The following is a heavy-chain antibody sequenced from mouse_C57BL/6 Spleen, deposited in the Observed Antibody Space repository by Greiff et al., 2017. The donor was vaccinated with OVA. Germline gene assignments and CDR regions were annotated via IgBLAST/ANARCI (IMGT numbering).Heavy chain of an antibody. D-gene: IGHD4-1*01. CDR3: ARERENSGTDWYFDV. J-gene: IGHJ1*03. Sequence: VQLQQPGTELVKPGASVKLSCKASGYTFTSYWMHWVKQRPGQGLEWIGNINPSNGGTNYNEKFKSKATLTVDKSSSTAYMQLSRLTSEDSAVYNGARERENSGTDWYFDVWGTGTTVTVSS. CDR2: INPSNGGT. V-gene: IGHV1-53*01. CDR1: GYTFTSYW.